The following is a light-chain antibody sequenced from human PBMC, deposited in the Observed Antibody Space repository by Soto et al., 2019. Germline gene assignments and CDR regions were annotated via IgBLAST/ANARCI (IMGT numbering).Light chain of an antibody. Sequence: DIQMTQSPSTLPASVGDRVTITCRASQTIGNWLAWYQQKPGKVPKLLIYNVSSLESGVRSRFSGSASGTEFVLAVSSLQQDDFATYYCQQCNFYWTFGQGTKVEIK. CDR2: NVS. J-gene: IGKJ1*01. V-gene: IGKV1-5*03. CDR1: QTIGNW. CDR3: QQCNFYWT.